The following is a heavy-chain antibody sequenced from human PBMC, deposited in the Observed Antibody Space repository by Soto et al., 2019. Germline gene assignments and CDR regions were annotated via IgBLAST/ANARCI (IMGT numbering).Heavy chain of an antibody. Sequence: PSETLSLTCTVSGGSISSYYWSWIRQPPGKGLEWIGYIYYSGSTSYNPSLKSRVTISVDTSKNQFSLKLSSVTAADTAVYYCARRYGWNFDYWGQGTLVTVSS. CDR2: IYYSGST. D-gene: IGHD6-19*01. V-gene: IGHV4-59*08. J-gene: IGHJ4*02. CDR1: GGSISSYY. CDR3: ARRYGWNFDY.